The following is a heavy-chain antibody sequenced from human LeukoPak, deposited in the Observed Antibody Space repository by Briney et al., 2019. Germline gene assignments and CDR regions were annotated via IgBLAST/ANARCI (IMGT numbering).Heavy chain of an antibody. D-gene: IGHD6-6*01. CDR2: IIPIFGTA. J-gene: IGHJ3*02. Sequence: SVKVSCKASGGTFSSYAISWVRQAPGQGLEWMGGIIPIFGTANYAQKFQGRVTITTDESTSTAYMELSSLRSEDTAVYYCARELAAYDAFDIWGQGTMVTVSS. V-gene: IGHV1-69*05. CDR1: GGTFSSYA. CDR3: ARELAAYDAFDI.